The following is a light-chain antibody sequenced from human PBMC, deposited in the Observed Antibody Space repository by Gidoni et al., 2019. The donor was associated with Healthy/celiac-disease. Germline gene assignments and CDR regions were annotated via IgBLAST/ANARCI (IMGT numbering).Light chain of an antibody. CDR2: DAS. CDR3: QQRSNWPPLCS. CDR1: QSVSSY. Sequence: DIVLTQSPATLSLSPDERPTLSCRASQSVSSYLAWYQQNPGQAPRLLIYDASNRATGIPARFSGSGCGTDVTLTISSLEPEDFAVYYCQQRSNWPPLCSFGQGTKLEIK. J-gene: IGKJ2*04. V-gene: IGKV3-11*01.